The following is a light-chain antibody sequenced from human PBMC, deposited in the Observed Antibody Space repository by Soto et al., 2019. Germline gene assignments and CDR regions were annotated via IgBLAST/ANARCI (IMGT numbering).Light chain of an antibody. CDR2: AAS. Sequence: IQMTQSPSSLSASVGDRVTITCRASQSINNYLNWYQQKPGKAHNFLIYAASSLKSGVPSRFSGSGSGTDFTLTISSLQPKDLATYFCKQSYISPWRFGKGTKV. J-gene: IGKJ1*01. CDR3: KQSYISPWR. V-gene: IGKV1-39*01. CDR1: QSINNY.